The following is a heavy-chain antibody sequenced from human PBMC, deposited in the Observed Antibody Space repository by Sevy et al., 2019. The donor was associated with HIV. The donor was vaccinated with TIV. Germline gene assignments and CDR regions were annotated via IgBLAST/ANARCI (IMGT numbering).Heavy chain of an antibody. V-gene: IGHV4-61*01. D-gene: IGHD4-4*01. CDR2: MFYRGRT. CDR1: GDSVSSDNYY. Sequence: SETLSLTCTVSGDSVSSDNYYWSWVRQPPGKGLEWIGCMFYRGRTNYNPSLKSPVTISVDTSKNQFSLKLNSVTAADTAVYYCARLSAVSRSYNFDYWGQGTLVTVSS. J-gene: IGHJ4*02. CDR3: ARLSAVSRSYNFDY.